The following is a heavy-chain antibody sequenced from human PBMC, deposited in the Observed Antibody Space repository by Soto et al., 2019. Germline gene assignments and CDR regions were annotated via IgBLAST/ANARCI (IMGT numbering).Heavy chain of an antibody. V-gene: IGHV3-21*01. CDR3: ARDSSRQLVAFDI. Sequence: GGSLRLSCAASGFTFSSYSMNWVRQAPGKGLEWVSSISSSSSYIYYADSVKGRFTISRDNAKNSLYLQMNSLRAEDTAVYYCARDSSRQLVAFDIWGQGTMVTVSS. CDR1: GFTFSSYS. CDR2: ISSSSSYI. D-gene: IGHD6-6*01. J-gene: IGHJ3*02.